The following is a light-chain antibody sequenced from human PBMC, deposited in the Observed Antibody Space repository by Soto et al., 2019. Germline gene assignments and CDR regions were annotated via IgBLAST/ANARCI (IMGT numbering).Light chain of an antibody. Sequence: QSALTQPASVSGSPGQSITISCTRTNSDVGDFNYVSWYQQHPGKAPKLMIYEVTARPSGVSNRFSGSKSGNSASLTISGLQAEDEADYYCSSYTTTSTLVFGGGTQLTVL. CDR2: EVT. J-gene: IGLJ3*02. V-gene: IGLV2-14*01. CDR3: SSYTTTSTLV. CDR1: NSDVGDFNY.